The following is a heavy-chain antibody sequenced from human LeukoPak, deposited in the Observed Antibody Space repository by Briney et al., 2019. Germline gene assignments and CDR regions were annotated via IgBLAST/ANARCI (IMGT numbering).Heavy chain of an antibody. D-gene: IGHD3-10*01. J-gene: IGHJ3*02. CDR1: GGSFSGYY. Sequence: SETLSLTCAVYGGSFSGYYWSWIRQPPGKGLEWIGEISHSGSTNYNPSLKSRVTISVDTSKNQFSLKLSSVTAADTAVYYCARSWAFDIWGQGTMVTVSS. CDR2: ISHSGST. V-gene: IGHV4-34*01. CDR3: ARSWAFDI.